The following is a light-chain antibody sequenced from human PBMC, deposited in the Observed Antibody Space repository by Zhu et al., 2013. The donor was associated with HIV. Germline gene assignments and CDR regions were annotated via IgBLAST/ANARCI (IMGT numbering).Light chain of an antibody. V-gene: IGKV4-1*01. CDR2: WSS. J-gene: IGKJ2*01. Sequence: DIVMTQSPDSLAVSLGERASINCKSNQSVLYNSNNKNYLAWYQQKPGQSPKLLIYWSSTRESGVPDRFSGSGSGTDFALTISTLQAEDVAVYYCQQYYSSPHTFGQGTKLEIK. CDR1: QSVLYNSNNKNY. CDR3: QQYYSSPHT.